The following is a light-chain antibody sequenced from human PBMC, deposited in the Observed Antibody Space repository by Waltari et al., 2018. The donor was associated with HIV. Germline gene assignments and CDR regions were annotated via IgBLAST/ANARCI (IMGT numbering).Light chain of an antibody. Sequence: QTVVTQEPSLTVSPGGTVTLTCASSTGAVTSGYSPNWFQQKPGQAPRALIYGTTNKHSSTPARFSGSLLGGKAALTLSGVQPGDEAEYYCLLYYGGAWVFGGGTKLTVL. CDR1: TGAVTSGYS. CDR2: GTT. V-gene: IGLV7-43*01. CDR3: LLYYGGAWV. J-gene: IGLJ3*02.